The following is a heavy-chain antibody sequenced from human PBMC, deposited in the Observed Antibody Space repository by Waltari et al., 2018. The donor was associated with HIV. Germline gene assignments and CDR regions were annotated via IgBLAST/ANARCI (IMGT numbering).Heavy chain of an antibody. CDR1: GFPFSSSA. D-gene: IGHD2-15*01. CDR3: VKEGGYCSGGRCYYYGMDV. V-gene: IGHV3-64D*06. CDR2: ISNNGHST. J-gene: IGHJ6*02. Sequence: EVQLVESGGGLVQPGGSLRLSCSASGFPFSSSAMHWVRQAPGKGLEYVSAISNNGHSTYYADSVKGRFTISRDNSKNTLNLQMSSLRAEDTAVYYCVKEGGYCSGGRCYYYGMDVWGQGTTVTVSS.